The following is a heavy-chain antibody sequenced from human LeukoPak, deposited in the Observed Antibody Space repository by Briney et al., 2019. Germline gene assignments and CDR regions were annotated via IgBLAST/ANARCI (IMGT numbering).Heavy chain of an antibody. V-gene: IGHV1-18*01. J-gene: IGHJ4*02. CDR1: GGTFSSYA. CDR3: ARDESVTGALDY. D-gene: IGHD6-19*01. CDR2: ISTYNGNT. Sequence: ASVKVSCKASGGTFSSYAISWVRQAPGQGLECMGWISTYNGNTNYAQKLQGRVTMTTDTSTSTAYMELRSLRSDDTAVYYCARDESVTGALDYWGQGTPVTVSS.